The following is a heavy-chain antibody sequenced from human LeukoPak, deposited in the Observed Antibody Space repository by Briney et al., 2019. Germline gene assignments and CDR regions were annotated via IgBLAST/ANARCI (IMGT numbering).Heavy chain of an antibody. J-gene: IGHJ4*02. CDR2: INPNSGGT. CDR3: ARDPDSSGWYDY. CDR1: GYTFTGYY. D-gene: IGHD6-19*01. V-gene: IGHV1-2*04. Sequence: GASVKVSCKASGYTFTGYYMHWVRQAPGQGLEWMGWINPNSGGTNYAQKFQGWVTMTRDTSISTAYMELSRLRSDDTAVYYCARDPDSSGWYDYWGQRTLVTVSS.